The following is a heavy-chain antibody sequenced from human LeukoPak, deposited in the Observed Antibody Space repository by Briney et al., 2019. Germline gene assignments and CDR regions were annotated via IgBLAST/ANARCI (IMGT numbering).Heavy chain of an antibody. CDR3: ARVKASHRQDAFDI. Sequence: GASVKVSCKASGYTFTGYYMHWVRQAPGQGLEWMGGIIPIFGTANYAQKFQGRVTITTDESTSTAYMELSSLRSEDTAVYYCARVKASHRQDAFDIWGQGTMVTVSS. CDR2: IIPIFGTA. CDR1: GYTFTGYY. J-gene: IGHJ3*02. V-gene: IGHV1-69*05. D-gene: IGHD2-2*01.